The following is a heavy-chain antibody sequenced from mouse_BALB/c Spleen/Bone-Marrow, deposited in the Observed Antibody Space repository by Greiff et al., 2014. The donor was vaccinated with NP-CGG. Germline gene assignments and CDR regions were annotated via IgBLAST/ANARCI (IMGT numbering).Heavy chain of an antibody. CDR2: IYPGKSDT. V-gene: IGHV1-5*01. J-gene: IGHJ2*01. CDR3: TTLARNNFDY. Sequence: DVKLVESGTVLARPGAAVKMSCKASGYTFSNYWMHWVKQRPGQGLEWIGTIYPGKSDTTYNQKFKGKAKLTAVTSTSTAYMELSSLTNEDSAVYYCTTLARNNFDYWGQGTTLTVSS. CDR1: GYTFSNYW. D-gene: IGHD3-1*01.